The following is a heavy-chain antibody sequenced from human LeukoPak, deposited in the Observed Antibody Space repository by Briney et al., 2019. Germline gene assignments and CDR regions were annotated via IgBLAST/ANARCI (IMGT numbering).Heavy chain of an antibody. Sequence: PGGSLRLSCAASGFTFSSYAMHWVRQAPRKGLEWVAVISYDGSNKYYADSVNGRFTISRDNSKNTLYLQMNSVRAEDTAVYYCAKDSDGGGWSLSYFDYWGQGTLVTVSS. CDR3: AKDSDGGGWSLSYFDY. CDR1: GFTFSSYA. D-gene: IGHD6-19*01. V-gene: IGHV3-30-3*01. J-gene: IGHJ4*02. CDR2: ISYDGSNK.